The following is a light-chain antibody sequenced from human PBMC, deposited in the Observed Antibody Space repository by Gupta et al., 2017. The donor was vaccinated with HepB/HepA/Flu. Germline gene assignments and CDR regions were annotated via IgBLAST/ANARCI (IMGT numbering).Light chain of an antibody. J-gene: IGKJ4*01. CDR2: GAS. V-gene: IGKV3-15*01. CDR1: QSISSS. CDR3: QQYKDWPLT. Sequence: EIVMTQPPPTMSVSPGERATLSCRASQSISSSLAWYQQKPGQAPRLLIYGASTRATGIPTRFSGSGSGTEFTLTISSLQSEDFAIYYCQQYKDWPLTFGGGTKVEIK.